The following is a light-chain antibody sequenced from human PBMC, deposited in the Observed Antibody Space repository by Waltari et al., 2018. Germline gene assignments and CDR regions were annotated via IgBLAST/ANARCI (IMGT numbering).Light chain of an antibody. J-gene: IGLJ2*01. CDR1: SSDVGGYNY. CDR2: DVS. Sequence: QSALTQPRSVSGSPGQSVTISCTGTSSDVGGYNYVSWYQQHPGKAPKRLIYDVSKRPSGVPDRFSGSKSGNTASLTISELQAEDEADYYCCSYAGSYTLVFGGGTKLTVL. V-gene: IGLV2-11*01. CDR3: CSYAGSYTLV.